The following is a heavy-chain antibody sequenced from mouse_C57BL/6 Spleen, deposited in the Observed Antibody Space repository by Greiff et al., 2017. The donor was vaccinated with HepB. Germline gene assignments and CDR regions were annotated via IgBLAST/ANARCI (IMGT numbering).Heavy chain of an antibody. CDR2: INPSNGGT. J-gene: IGHJ4*01. V-gene: IGHV1-53*01. D-gene: IGHD1-1*01. Sequence: QVQLKQPGTELVKPGASVKLCCKASGYTFTSYWMHWVKQRPGQGLEWIGNINPSNGGTNYNEKFKSKATLTVDKSSSTAYMQLSSLTSEDSAVYYCARWAYYYGIYAMDYWGQGTSVTVSS. CDR1: GYTFTSYW. CDR3: ARWAYYYGIYAMDY.